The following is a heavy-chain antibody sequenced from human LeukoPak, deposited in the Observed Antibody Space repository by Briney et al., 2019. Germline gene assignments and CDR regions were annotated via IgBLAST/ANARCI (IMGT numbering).Heavy chain of an antibody. CDR2: INPNSGGT. V-gene: IGHV1-2*02. CDR3: ARDTDSSSWYYYNGMDV. J-gene: IGHJ6*02. D-gene: IGHD6-13*01. Sequence: GASVKVSSKASGYTFIDYYLKWVRKAPGQGLEWVGWINPNSGGTNYAQKFQGRVTMTRDTSISTAYMELSRLRSDDTAVYYCARDTDSSSWYYYNGMDVWGRGTTVTVSS. CDR1: GYTFIDYY.